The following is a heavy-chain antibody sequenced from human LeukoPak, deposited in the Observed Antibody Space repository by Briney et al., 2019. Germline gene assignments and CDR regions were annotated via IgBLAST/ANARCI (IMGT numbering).Heavy chain of an antibody. J-gene: IGHJ5*02. CDR2: INHSGST. Sequence: PSETLSLTCAVYGGSFSGYYWSWIRQPPGKGLEWIGEINHSGSTNYNPSLKSRVTISVDTSKNQFSLKLSSVTAADTAVYYCARQGYYDSSGYPDPWGQGTLVTVSS. CDR3: ARQGYYDSSGYPDP. D-gene: IGHD3-22*01. V-gene: IGHV4-34*01. CDR1: GGSFSGYY.